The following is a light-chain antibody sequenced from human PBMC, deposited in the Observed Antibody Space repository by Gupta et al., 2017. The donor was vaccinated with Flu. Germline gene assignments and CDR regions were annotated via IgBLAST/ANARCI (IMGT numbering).Light chain of an antibody. J-gene: IGKJ1*01. V-gene: IGKV3-11*01. Sequence: EIVLTQSPATLSLSPGQRATLSCRASQSVGRYLAWYQQKPGQAPTLLLYRASNRATAIPAIFSGSGGGTDGTLTISSLEPEDSAVYYCQQRLSGPPGETFGQGTKMEIK. CDR1: QSVGRY. CDR2: RAS. CDR3: QQRLSGPPGET.